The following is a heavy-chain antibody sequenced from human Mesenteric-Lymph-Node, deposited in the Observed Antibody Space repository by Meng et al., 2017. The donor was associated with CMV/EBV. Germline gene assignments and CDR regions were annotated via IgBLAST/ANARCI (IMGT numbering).Heavy chain of an antibody. J-gene: IGHJ5*02. CDR1: GGSIISIWTY. D-gene: IGHD3-10*01. CDR2: IFYSGSA. Sequence: LHLRDSSPHICKPSETLSLTFTVFGGSIISIWTYWGWIRQTPGKGLEWIWSIFYSGSAHYNPALESRVTISIDKSKNEFFLNLGSVTAADTAMYFCARDTLTYSYGPGWIDPWGQGTLVTVSS. V-gene: IGHV4-39*02. CDR3: ARDTLTYSYGPGWIDP.